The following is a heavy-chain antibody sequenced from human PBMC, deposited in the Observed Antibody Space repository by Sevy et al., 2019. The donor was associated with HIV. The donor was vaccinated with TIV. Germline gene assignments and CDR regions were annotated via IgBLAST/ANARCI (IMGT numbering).Heavy chain of an antibody. D-gene: IGHD5-12*01. CDR1: GFPFSNYW. CDR3: ARDPGRSGYSAYDPSRD. Sequence: GGSLRLSCAVAGFPFSNYWMSWVRQAPGKGLEWVANIKHDGSEKYYADSVKGRITISRDNARNSLNVQLNSLGAEDTAVYYCARDPGRSGYSAYDPSRDWGQGTLVTVSS. V-gene: IGHV3-7*01. J-gene: IGHJ4*02. CDR2: IKHDGSEK.